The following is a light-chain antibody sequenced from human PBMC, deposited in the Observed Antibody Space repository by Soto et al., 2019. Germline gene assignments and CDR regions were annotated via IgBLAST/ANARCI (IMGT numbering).Light chain of an antibody. CDR3: QSFDNSLSGVV. V-gene: IGLV1-40*01. J-gene: IGLJ2*01. CDR1: SSNIGAGYD. CDR2: GNN. Sequence: QSVLTQPPSVSGAPGQTVTISCTGSSSNIGAGYDVHWYRQLPETAPKLLIYGNNNRPSGVPDRFSGSKSVTSASLAITGLQAEDEADYYCQSFDNSLSGVVFGGGTKVTVL.